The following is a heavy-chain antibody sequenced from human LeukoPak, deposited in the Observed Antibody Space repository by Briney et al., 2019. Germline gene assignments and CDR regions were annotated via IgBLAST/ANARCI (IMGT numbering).Heavy chain of an antibody. CDR1: GFTFSSYA. D-gene: IGHD6-19*01. V-gene: IGHV3-23*01. J-gene: IGHJ6*03. CDR2: ISGSGGST. CDR3: AKRSRVAVAGPYYYYYYMDV. Sequence: GGSLRLSCAASGFTFSSYAMSWVRQAPGKGLEWVPAISGSGGSTYYADSVKGRFTISRDNSKNTLYLQMNSLRAEDTAVYYCAKRSRVAVAGPYYYYYYMDVWGKGTTVTVSS.